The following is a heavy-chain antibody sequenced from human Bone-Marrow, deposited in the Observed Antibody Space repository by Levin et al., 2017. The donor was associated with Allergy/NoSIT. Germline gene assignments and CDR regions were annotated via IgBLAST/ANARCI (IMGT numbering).Heavy chain of an antibody. CDR1: GYPFTGQS. CDR2: IKPNSGDT. Sequence: ASVKVSCKTSGYPFTGQSMHWVRQAPGQGLEWMGWIKPNSGDTKYAQKFLGRVTMTWDTSISTAYMELNRLRSDDTAVYYCARVEDWYVGGMDVWGQGTTVTVSS. D-gene: IGHD3/OR15-3a*01. J-gene: IGHJ6*02. V-gene: IGHV1-2*02. CDR3: ARVEDWYVGGMDV.